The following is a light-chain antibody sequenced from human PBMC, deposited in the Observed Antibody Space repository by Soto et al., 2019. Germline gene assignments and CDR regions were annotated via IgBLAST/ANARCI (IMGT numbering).Light chain of an antibody. CDR3: CSYSTSNTHNYV. Sequence: QSALTQPASVSGYPGQSITVSCTGTSSDIGGYNYVSWYQHHPGKAPQLIIYEVNLRPSGVSDRFSASKSGDTASLTISGLQAGDEADYYCCSYSTSNTHNYVFGTGTKVTVL. CDR2: EVN. J-gene: IGLJ1*01. V-gene: IGLV2-14*01. CDR1: SSDIGGYNY.